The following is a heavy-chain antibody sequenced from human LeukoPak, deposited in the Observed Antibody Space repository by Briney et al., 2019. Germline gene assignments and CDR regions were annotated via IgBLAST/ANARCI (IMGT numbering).Heavy chain of an antibody. CDR3: AREAVAGTKEFDY. Sequence: ASVKVSCKASGYTFTSYGISWVRQAPGQGLEWMGWISGYNGNTNYAQKFQGRVTMTRDTSISTAYMELSSLRSEDTAVYYCAREAVAGTKEFDYWGQGTLVTVSS. V-gene: IGHV1-18*01. CDR1: GYTFTSYG. CDR2: ISGYNGNT. D-gene: IGHD6-19*01. J-gene: IGHJ4*02.